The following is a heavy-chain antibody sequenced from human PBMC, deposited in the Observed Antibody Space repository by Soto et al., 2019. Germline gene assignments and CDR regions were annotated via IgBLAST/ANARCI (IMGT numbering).Heavy chain of an antibody. CDR1: GGSFSGYY. CDR2: ITYSGST. D-gene: IGHD1-26*01. CDR3: ARHFSGSYYDDY. Sequence: QVQLQQWGAGLLKPSETLSLTCGVYGGSFSGYYWSWFRQPPGKGLEWIGEITYSGSTTYNPSLKSRVTISVDTSKNQFSLRLSSVTAADTAVYYCARHFSGSYYDDYWGQGSLVTVSS. J-gene: IGHJ4*02. V-gene: IGHV4-34*01.